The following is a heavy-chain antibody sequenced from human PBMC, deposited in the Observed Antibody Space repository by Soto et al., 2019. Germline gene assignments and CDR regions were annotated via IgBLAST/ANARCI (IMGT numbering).Heavy chain of an antibody. D-gene: IGHD1-26*01. CDR1: GFTFTSYA. V-gene: IGHV3-23*01. CDR3: ARDRATFDY. CDR2: ISGSGSNT. Sequence: PGGSLRLSCAASGFTFTSYAMSWVRLTPGKGLEWVSAISGSGSNTFYADSVRGRFTISRDNSKNTVFLQTNNLRAEDTAVYFCARDRATFDYWGQGTRVTVSS. J-gene: IGHJ4*02.